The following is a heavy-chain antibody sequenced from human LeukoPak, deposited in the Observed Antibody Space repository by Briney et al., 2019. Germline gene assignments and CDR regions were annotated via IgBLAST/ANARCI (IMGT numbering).Heavy chain of an antibody. CDR1: GFTFSSYA. CDR2: ISYDGSNK. V-gene: IGHV3-30-3*01. D-gene: IGHD4-4*01. J-gene: IGHJ3*02. Sequence: PGGSLRLSCAASGFTFSSYAMHWVRQAPGKGLEWVAVISYDGSNKYYADSVKGRFTISRDNSKNTLYLQMNSLRAEDTAVYYCASPKDSFASDIWGQGTMVTVSS. CDR3: ASPKDSFASDI.